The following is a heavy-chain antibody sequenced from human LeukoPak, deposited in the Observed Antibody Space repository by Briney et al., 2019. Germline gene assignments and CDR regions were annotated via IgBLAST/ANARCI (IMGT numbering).Heavy chain of an antibody. Sequence: GGSLKISCKGSAYCFTSYWISCLRRMAGEDLQWMGIIYPGDSDTRYSPSFQGQVTISADKSISTAYLQWSSLKASDTAMYYCARPLSRSSGWYGFDYWGQGTLVTVSS. J-gene: IGHJ4*02. CDR3: ARPLSRSSGWYGFDY. V-gene: IGHV5-51*01. CDR2: IYPGDSDT. CDR1: AYCFTSYW. D-gene: IGHD6-19*01.